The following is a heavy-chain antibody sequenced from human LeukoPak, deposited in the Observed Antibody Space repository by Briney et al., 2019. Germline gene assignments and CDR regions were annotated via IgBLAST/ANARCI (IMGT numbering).Heavy chain of an antibody. CDR2: IYYSGST. D-gene: IGHD6-19*01. J-gene: IGHJ5*02. Sequence: PSETLSLTCTVSGGSISSSSYYWGWIRLPPGKGLEWIGTIYYSGSTYYNPSLKSRVTISVDTSKNQFSLKLISVTAADTAVYYCARLSIAVAGRGFDPWGQGTLVTV. CDR3: ARLSIAVAGRGFDP. V-gene: IGHV4-39*01. CDR1: GGSISSSSYY.